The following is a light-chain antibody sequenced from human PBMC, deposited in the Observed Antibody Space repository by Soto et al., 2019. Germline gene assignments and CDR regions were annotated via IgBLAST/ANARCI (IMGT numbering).Light chain of an antibody. J-gene: IGLJ3*02. Sequence: QPVLTPSSSASASLGSSVKLTCTLSSGHSSYIIAWHQQQPGKAPRYLMKLEGSGSYNKGSGVPDRFSGSSSGADRYLTISNLQFEDEADYYCETWDSNTHTVFGGGTQLTVL. CDR3: ETWDSNTHTV. CDR1: SGHSSYI. CDR2: LEGSGSY. V-gene: IGLV4-60*02.